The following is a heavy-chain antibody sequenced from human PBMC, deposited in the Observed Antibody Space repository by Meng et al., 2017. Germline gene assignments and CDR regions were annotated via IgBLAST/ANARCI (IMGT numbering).Heavy chain of an antibody. CDR3: ASGYNYVDY. CDR1: GGTFSSYT. D-gene: IGHD6-13*01. J-gene: IGHJ4*02. V-gene: IGHV1-69*02. Sequence: QGQLVQSGAEVRKPGSSVKVSCKASGGTFSSYTISGVRQAPGQGLEWMGRIIPILGIANSAQKFQGRVTITADKSTSTAYMELSSLRSEDTAVYYCASGYNYVDYWGQGTLVTVSS. CDR2: IIPILGIA.